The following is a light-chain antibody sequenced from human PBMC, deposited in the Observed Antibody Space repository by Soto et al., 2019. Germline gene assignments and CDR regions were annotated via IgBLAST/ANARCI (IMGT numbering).Light chain of an antibody. V-gene: IGKV3-11*01. CDR3: QQRRTWPLT. Sequence: VLTQSPSTLSLSPLESSTLSCRASQSVGTFLAWYQHKPGQAPRLLILDASTRATGVPPRFSGSKSGTDFTLTISRLEPEDFAVYYCQQRRTWPLTFGGGTKVDIK. J-gene: IGKJ4*01. CDR1: QSVGTF. CDR2: DAS.